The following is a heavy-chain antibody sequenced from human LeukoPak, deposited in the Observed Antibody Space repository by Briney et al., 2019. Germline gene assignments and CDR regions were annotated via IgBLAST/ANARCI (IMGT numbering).Heavy chain of an antibody. D-gene: IGHD3-3*01. Sequence: GGSLRLSCAASGLTVRDDYMIWIRRAPGKGLEWVSAIYSGGATYSAESVEGRFTVSRDNSKNTVYLQMNSLRAEDTAVYYCARGFDFWSGSSFGAFNVWGQGTMVTVSS. CDR2: IYSGGAT. CDR1: GLTVRDDY. V-gene: IGHV3-53*01. CDR3: ARGFDFWSGSSFGAFNV. J-gene: IGHJ3*01.